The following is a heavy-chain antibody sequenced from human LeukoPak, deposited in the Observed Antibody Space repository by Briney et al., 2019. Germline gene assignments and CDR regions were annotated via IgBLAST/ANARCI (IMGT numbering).Heavy chain of an antibody. V-gene: IGHV4-39*07. J-gene: IGHJ4*02. CDR2: IYYSGST. D-gene: IGHD6-13*01. CDR1: GGSISSSSYY. CDR3: ARDTAGQFDY. Sequence: PSETLSLTCTVSGGSISSSSYYWGWIRQTPGKGLEWIGSIYYSGSTYYNPSLKSRVTISVDTSKNQFSLKLSSVTAADTAVYYCARDTAGQFDYWGQGTLVTVSS.